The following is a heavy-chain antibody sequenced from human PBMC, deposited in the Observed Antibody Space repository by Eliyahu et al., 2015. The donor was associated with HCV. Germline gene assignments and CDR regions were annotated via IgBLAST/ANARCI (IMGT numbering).Heavy chain of an antibody. V-gene: IGHV3-23*01. Sequence: EVGLLESGGGLVEPGGSLXLSCAASGFTFDXYAMAWVRQAPGRGLEWVAAISGFGSSTTYAQSVEGRVSISRDNTRNIVSLRMNSLRVDDTAVYFCAKFPAYYYDSSNYKYFDSWGQGTLVAVSS. CDR1: GFTFDXYA. D-gene: IGHD3-22*01. CDR2: ISGFGSST. J-gene: IGHJ4*02. CDR3: AKFPAYYYDSSNYKYFDS.